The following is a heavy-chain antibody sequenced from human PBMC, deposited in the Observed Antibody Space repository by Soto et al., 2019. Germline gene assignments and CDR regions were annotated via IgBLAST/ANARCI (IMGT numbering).Heavy chain of an antibody. J-gene: IGHJ4*02. D-gene: IGHD2-15*01. CDR2: IYYSGST. V-gene: IGHV4-30-4*01. CDR3: ARYGSGECNRGSCYSPFDY. CDR1: GRSISSVNYY. Sequence: QVQLQESGPGLVKPSQTLSLTCTVSGRSISSVNYYWSWIRQPPGKGLEWIGYIYYSGSTYYNPSPRSRVTLSVDTSKNQFSLKLSSVTAADTAVYYCARYGSGECNRGSCYSPFDYWGQGTLVTVSS.